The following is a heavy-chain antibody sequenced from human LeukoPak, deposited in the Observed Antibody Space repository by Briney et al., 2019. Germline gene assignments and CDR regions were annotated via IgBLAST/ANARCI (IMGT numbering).Heavy chain of an antibody. CDR2: IYYSGST. V-gene: IGHV4-59*08. CDR3: ARHWDSSAYLNWFDP. CDR1: GGSISSYY. D-gene: IGHD3-22*01. Sequence: SETLSLTCTVSGGSISSYYWSWIRQPPGKGLEWIGYIYYSGSTNYNPSLKSRVTISVDTSKNQFSLKLSSVTAADTAMYYCARHWDSSAYLNWFDPWGQGTLVSVSS. J-gene: IGHJ5*02.